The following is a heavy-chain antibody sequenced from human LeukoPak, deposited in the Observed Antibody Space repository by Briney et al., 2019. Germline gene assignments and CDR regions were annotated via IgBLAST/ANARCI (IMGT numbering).Heavy chain of an antibody. CDR3: ARSGYYYGSGSYPDY. J-gene: IGHJ4*02. CDR2: INHSGST. Sequence: SETLSLTCAVYGGSFSGYYWSWIRQPPGKGLEWIGEINHSGSTNYNPSLKSRVTISVDTSKNQFSLKLSSVTAADTAVYYCARSGYYYGSGSYPDYWGQGTLVTVSS. CDR1: GGSFSGYY. D-gene: IGHD3-10*01. V-gene: IGHV4-34*01.